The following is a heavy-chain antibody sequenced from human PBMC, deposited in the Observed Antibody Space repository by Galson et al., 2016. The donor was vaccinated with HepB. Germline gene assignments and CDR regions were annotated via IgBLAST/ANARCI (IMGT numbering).Heavy chain of an antibody. V-gene: IGHV1-18*01. CDR3: ARGGGGTYFENYYYGMDV. D-gene: IGHD1-26*01. CDR1: GYTFTSFG. Sequence: SVKVSCKASGYTFTSFGITWVRQAPGQGLEWMGWISAYNGYTNYAQKLQGRVTMTTHTFTSTVYMELRSLRSDDTAVYYCARGGGGTYFENYYYGMDVWGQGTTVTVSS. J-gene: IGHJ6*02. CDR2: ISAYNGYT.